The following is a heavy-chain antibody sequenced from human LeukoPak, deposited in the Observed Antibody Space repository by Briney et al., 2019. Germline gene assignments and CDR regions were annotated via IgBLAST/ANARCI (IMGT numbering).Heavy chain of an antibody. J-gene: IGHJ4*02. CDR3: ARTDGYRSGWYRFDY. CDR1: GGSISSSSYY. D-gene: IGHD6-19*01. CDR2: INYSGST. Sequence: SETLSLTCTVSGGSISSSSYYWGWIRQPPGKGLEWIGFINYSGSTNYNPSFKSRVTLSVVTSKNQFSLRLGSVTAADTAVYYCARTDGYRSGWYRFDYWGQGTLVTVSS. V-gene: IGHV4-61*05.